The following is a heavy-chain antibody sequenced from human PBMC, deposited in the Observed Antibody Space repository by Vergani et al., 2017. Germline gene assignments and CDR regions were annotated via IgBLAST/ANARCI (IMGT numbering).Heavy chain of an antibody. CDR2: IGKDGINT. V-gene: IGHV3-30*02. CDR1: VFTFSNFG. D-gene: IGHD2/OR15-2a*01. J-gene: IGHJ4*02. CDR3: DKYLLDSTDGLPDS. Sequence: QVQLVESAGGVVQPGGSLRLSCAASVFTFSNFGMHWIRQAPGKGLEWLAYIGKDGINTRYSDAVKVRFTVSRDNSKDILYLQIDCLRSEDTALYYCDKYLLDSTDGLPDSWGPGTLVIVSS.